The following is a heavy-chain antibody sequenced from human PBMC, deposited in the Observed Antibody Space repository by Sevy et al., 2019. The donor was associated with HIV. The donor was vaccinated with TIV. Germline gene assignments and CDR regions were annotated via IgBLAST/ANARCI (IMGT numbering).Heavy chain of an antibody. CDR2: INPNSGDT. V-gene: IGHV1-2*02. J-gene: IGHJ4*02. CDR3: ASFANAADTQDY. CDR1: GYNFTDYY. D-gene: IGHD3-16*01. Sequence: ASVKVSCKASGYNFTDYYMHWVRQAPGQGLEWMGWINPNSGDTNYAQKFQDRVTMTRDTSISTAYMELSRLRSDDTAVFYCASFANAADTQDYWGRGTLVTVSS.